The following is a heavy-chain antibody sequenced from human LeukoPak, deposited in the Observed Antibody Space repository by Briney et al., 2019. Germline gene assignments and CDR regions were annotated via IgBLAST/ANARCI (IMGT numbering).Heavy chain of an antibody. Sequence: PSETLSLTCTVSGGSISSYYWSWVRQAPGKGLEWVSAISGSGGSTYYADSVKGRFTISRDNSKNTLYLQMNSLRAEDTAVYYCAKDVYYGDSIVFDYWGQGTLVTVSS. D-gene: IGHD4-17*01. V-gene: IGHV3-23*01. CDR2: ISGSGGST. CDR1: GGSISSYY. J-gene: IGHJ4*02. CDR3: AKDVYYGDSIVFDY.